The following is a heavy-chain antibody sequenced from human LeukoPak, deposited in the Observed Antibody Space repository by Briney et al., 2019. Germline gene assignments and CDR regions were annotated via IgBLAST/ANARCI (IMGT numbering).Heavy chain of an antibody. D-gene: IGHD5-18*01. J-gene: IGHJ4*02. Sequence: GGSLRLSCAASGFTFSSYGMHWVRQAPGKGLDWVAVISNDGSKKYYADSVKGRFTISKDNSKNTLPLQVSSLRTEDTAVYYCAKDRYSYAFEYSDSWGQGTLVTVSS. CDR3: AKDRYSYAFEYSDS. CDR2: ISNDGSKK. CDR1: GFTFSSYG. V-gene: IGHV3-30*18.